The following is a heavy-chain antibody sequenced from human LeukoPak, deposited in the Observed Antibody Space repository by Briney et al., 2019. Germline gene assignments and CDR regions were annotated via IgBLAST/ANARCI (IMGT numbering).Heavy chain of an antibody. CDR1: GYTFTSYY. CDR2: SDPSGGST. V-gene: IGHV1-46*03. D-gene: IGHD3-16*01. CDR3: ARVVYDYVWGSYFYAFDI. J-gene: IGHJ3*02. Sequence: ASVKVSCKASGYTFTSYYMHWVRQAPGQGPEWTGMSDPSGGSTSYAQKFQGRVTMTRDTSTSTVYMKLNSLRSEDTAVYYCARVVYDYVWGSYFYAFDIWGQGTMVTVSS.